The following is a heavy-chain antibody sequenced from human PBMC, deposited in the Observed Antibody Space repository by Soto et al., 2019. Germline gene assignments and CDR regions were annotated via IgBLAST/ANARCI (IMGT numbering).Heavy chain of an antibody. Sequence: PSESLYLNCAVSGGSISSAGYSGTWIRQPPGKGLEWIGYIYHSGSTNYNPSLKSRVTISVDTSKNQFSLKLSSVTAADTDVYYCARRYGGTFDYWGQGTLVTVSS. CDR2: IYHSGST. D-gene: IGHD2-15*01. CDR1: GGSISSAGYS. V-gene: IGHV4-61*08. J-gene: IGHJ4*02. CDR3: ARRYGGTFDY.